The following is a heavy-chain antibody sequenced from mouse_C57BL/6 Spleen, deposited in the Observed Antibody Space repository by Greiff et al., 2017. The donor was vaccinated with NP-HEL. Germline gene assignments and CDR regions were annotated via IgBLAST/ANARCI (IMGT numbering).Heavy chain of an antibody. CDR2: ISSGGDYI. CDR1: GFTFSSYA. Sequence: EVMLVESGEGLVKPGGSLKLSCAASGFTFSSYAMSWVRQTPEKRLEWVAYISSGGDYIYYADTVKGRFTISRDNARNTLYLQMSSLKSEDTAMYYCTRVGLYYYGSSYENWYFDVWGTGTTVTVSS. D-gene: IGHD1-1*01. V-gene: IGHV5-9-1*02. CDR3: TRVGLYYYGSSYENWYFDV. J-gene: IGHJ1*03.